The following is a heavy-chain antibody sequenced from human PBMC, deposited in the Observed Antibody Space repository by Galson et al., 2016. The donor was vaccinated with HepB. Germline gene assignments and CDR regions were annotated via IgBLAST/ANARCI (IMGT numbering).Heavy chain of an antibody. D-gene: IGHD1-26*01. V-gene: IGHV3-74*01. CDR3: AKTSGSYYFNAFDI. J-gene: IGHJ3*02. Sequence: SLRLSCAAFGFTFSNYWMYWVRQAPGKGLAWVSRINSGGSSTNYADSVKGRFTISRDNAKNTRYMQMNSLRAEDTAVYYCAKTSGSYYFNAFDIWGQGTMVTVSS. CDR1: GFTFSNYW. CDR2: INSGGSST.